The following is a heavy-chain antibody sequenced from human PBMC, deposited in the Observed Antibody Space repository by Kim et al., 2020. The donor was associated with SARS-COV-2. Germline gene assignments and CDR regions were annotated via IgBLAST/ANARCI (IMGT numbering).Heavy chain of an antibody. Sequence: GGSLRLSCAASGFTFSSYGMHWVRQAPGKGLEWVAVISYDGSNKYYADSVKGRFTISRDNSKNTLYLQMNSLRAEDTAVYYCAKRTGGVSIDYWGQGTLVTVSS. V-gene: IGHV3-30*18. J-gene: IGHJ4*02. D-gene: IGHD1-1*01. CDR1: GFTFSSYG. CDR2: ISYDGSNK. CDR3: AKRTGGVSIDY.